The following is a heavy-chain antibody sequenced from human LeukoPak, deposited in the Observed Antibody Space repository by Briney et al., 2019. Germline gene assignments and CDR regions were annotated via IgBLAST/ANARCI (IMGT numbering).Heavy chain of an antibody. CDR1: GFTFSSYW. CDR2: IKQDGSEK. V-gene: IGHV3-7*01. J-gene: IGHJ3*02. CDR3: ARDIITMVRGAIITSHAFDI. D-gene: IGHD3-10*01. Sequence: GGSLRLSCVASGFTFSSYWMSWVRQAPGKGLEWVANIKQDGSEKYYVDSVKGRFTISRDNAKNSLYLQMNSLRAEDTAVYYCARDIITMVRGAIITSHAFDIWGQGTMVTVSS.